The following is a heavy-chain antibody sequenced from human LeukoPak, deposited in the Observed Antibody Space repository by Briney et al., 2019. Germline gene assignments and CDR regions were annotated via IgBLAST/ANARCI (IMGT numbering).Heavy chain of an antibody. V-gene: IGHV1-18*01. Sequence: GASLSVSCKASDYTYTSYGISWVRQAPGQGLEGMGWISGYNGNTNYAQKFQARVTMTTDTSTTTAYMELRSLRSDDTAVYYCARDGTPGTTFRFDPWGQGTLVTVSS. CDR2: ISGYNGNT. D-gene: IGHD1-1*01. CDR3: ARDGTPGTTFRFDP. J-gene: IGHJ5*02. CDR1: DYTYTSYG.